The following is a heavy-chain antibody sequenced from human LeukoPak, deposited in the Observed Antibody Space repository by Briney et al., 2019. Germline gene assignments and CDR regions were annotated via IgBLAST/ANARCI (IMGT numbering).Heavy chain of an antibody. D-gene: IGHD3/OR15-3a*01. Sequence: SETLSLTCAVYGGSFSGYYWTWIRQSPGMGLEWIGEINHIGSTNYNPSLKSRVTISVDTSKNQFSLKLTSVTAADTAVYYCAARNNWTPEFWGQGTLATVSS. CDR1: GGSFSGYY. CDR2: INHIGST. V-gene: IGHV4-34*01. CDR3: AARNNWTPEF. J-gene: IGHJ4*02.